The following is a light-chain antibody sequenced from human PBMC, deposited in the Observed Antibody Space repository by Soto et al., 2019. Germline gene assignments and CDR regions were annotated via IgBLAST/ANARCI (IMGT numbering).Light chain of an antibody. CDR2: DVS. CDR1: RSDVGGYNY. CDR3: SSYTSSNTVV. J-gene: IGLJ2*01. Sequence: QSVLTQPASVSGSPGQSITISCTGTRSDVGGYNYVSWYQQYPGKVPKLMIYDVSNRPSGVSNRFSGSKSGNTASLTISGLQAEDEADYYCSSYTSSNTVVFGGGTKLTVL. V-gene: IGLV2-14*03.